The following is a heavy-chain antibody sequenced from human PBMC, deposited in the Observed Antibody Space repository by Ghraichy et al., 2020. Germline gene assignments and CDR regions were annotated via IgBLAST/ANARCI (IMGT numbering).Heavy chain of an antibody. CDR2: ISAYNGNT. J-gene: IGHJ4*02. CDR3: VRDLGVATRIPQF. V-gene: IGHV1-18*01. Sequence: ASVKVSCKASGYTFTSYGISWVRQAPGQGLEWMGWISAYNGNTNYAQKSQGRVTMTTDTSTSTAYRELRSLRSDDTAVYYCVRDLGVATRIPQFWGQGTLVTVSS. CDR1: GYTFTSYG. D-gene: IGHD5-12*01.